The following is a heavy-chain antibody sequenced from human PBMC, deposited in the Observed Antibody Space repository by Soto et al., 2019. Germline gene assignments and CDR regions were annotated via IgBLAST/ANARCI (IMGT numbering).Heavy chain of an antibody. Sequence: GGSLRLSCAASGFTFSSYSMNWVRQAPGKGLEWVSSISSSRSYIYSADSVKGRFTISRDNAKNSLYLQMNSLRDEDTAVYYCARDQGIAAAGPNGFDYWGQGTLATVSS. CDR3: ARDQGIAAAGPNGFDY. J-gene: IGHJ4*02. CDR1: GFTFSSYS. V-gene: IGHV3-21*01. CDR2: ISSSRSYI. D-gene: IGHD6-13*01.